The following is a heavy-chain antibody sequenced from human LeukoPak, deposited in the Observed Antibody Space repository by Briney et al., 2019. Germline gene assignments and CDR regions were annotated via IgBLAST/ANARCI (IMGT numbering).Heavy chain of an antibody. V-gene: IGHV3-15*01. CDR2: IKSKTDGGTT. D-gene: IGHD1-26*01. Sequence: GGSLRLSCAASGFTFSNAWMSWVRQAPGKGLEWVGRIKSKTDGGTTDYAAPVKGRFTISRDDSKNTLYLQMNSLKTEDTAVYYCTTGDIVGATTGDYWGQGTLVTVSS. J-gene: IGHJ4*02. CDR3: TTGDIVGATTGDY. CDR1: GFTFSNAW.